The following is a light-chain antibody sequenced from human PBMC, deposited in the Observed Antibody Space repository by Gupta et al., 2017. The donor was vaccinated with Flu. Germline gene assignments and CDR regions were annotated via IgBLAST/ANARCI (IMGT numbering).Light chain of an antibody. V-gene: IGKV3-20*01. CDR2: GAS. CDR1: QSVSSSY. J-gene: IGKJ2*01. Sequence: EIVLTQSPGTLSLSPGERATLSCRASQSVSSSYLAWYQQKPGQAPRLLIYGASSRATGIPDRFSGSGCGTEFTLTISRREPEEFAVYYCQQERSSPYIFGQGTKLEIK. CDR3: QQERSSPYI.